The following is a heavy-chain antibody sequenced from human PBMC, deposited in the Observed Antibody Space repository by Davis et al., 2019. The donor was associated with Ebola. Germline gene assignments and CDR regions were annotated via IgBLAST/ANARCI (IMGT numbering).Heavy chain of an antibody. J-gene: IGHJ4*02. Sequence: GESLKISCAASGFTFSSYAMRWVRQAPGKGLEWVANIKQDASEKYYVDSVKGRYIISRDNVKTSVFLQMNSLRAEDTGIYYCVREGKQWLVSLWGQGTLVTVSS. V-gene: IGHV3-7*01. CDR3: VREGKQWLVSL. D-gene: IGHD6-19*01. CDR2: IKQDASEK. CDR1: GFTFSSYA.